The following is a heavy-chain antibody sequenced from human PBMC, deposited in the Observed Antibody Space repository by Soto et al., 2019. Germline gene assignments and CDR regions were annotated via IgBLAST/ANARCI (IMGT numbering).Heavy chain of an antibody. J-gene: IGHJ3*02. D-gene: IGHD3-22*01. CDR2: INHSGST. CDR1: GGSFSGYY. Sequence: SETLSLTCAVYGGSFSGYYWSWIRQPPGKGLEWIGEINHSGSTYCNPSLKSRVTISVDTSKNQFSLKLSSVTAADTAVYYCARRGYYDRAGALDIWGQGTVVTVSS. CDR3: ARRGYYDRAGALDI. V-gene: IGHV4-34*01.